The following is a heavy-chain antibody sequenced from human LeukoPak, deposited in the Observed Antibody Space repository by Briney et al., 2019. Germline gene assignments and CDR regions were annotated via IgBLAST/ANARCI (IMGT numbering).Heavy chain of an antibody. CDR3: ARVGFGDY. CDR1: GFTFSTSA. Sequence: GASVKVSCKASGFTFSTSAVQWVRQARGQRLEWVGWIVVGSGNTNYAQKFQGRVTMTRDTSTSTVYMELSSLRSEDTAVYYCARVGFGDYWGQGALVTVSS. V-gene: IGHV1-58*01. CDR2: IVVGSGNT. D-gene: IGHD3-10*01. J-gene: IGHJ4*02.